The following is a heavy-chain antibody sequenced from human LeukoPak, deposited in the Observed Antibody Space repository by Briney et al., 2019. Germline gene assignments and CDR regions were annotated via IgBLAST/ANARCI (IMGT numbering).Heavy chain of an antibody. CDR3: ARANQDGSSSLYYYYYYMDV. CDR2: IWYDGSNK. CDR1: GFTFSSYG. D-gene: IGHD6-13*01. J-gene: IGHJ6*03. Sequence: GRSLRLSCAASGFTFSSYGMHWVRQAPGKGLKWVAVIWYDGSNKYYADSVKGRFTISRDNSKNTLYLQMNSLRAEDTAVYYCARANQDGSSSLYYYYYYMDVWGKGTTVTVSS. V-gene: IGHV3-33*01.